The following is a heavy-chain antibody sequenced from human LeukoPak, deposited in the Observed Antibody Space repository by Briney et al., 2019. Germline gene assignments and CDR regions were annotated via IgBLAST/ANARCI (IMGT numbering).Heavy chain of an antibody. D-gene: IGHD2-2*01. CDR2: ISYDGSNK. J-gene: IGHJ4*02. V-gene: IGHV3-30*03. Sequence: GRSLRLSCAASGFTFSSYGMHWVRQAPGKGLEWVAVISYDGSNKYYADSVKGRFTISRDNSKNTLYLQMNSLRAEDTAVYYCAMLAVVPAALDYWGQGTLVTVSS. CDR1: GFTFSSYG. CDR3: AMLAVVPAALDY.